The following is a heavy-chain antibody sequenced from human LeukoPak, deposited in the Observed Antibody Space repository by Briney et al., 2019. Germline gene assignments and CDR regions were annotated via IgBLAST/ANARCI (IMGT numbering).Heavy chain of an antibody. Sequence: GGSLRLSCAASGFTFSSYSMNWVRQAPGKGLEWVSSISSSSSYIYYADSVKGRFTISRDDAKNSLYLQMNSLRAEDTAVYYCARDNSGYDSYWGQGTLVTVSS. J-gene: IGHJ4*02. D-gene: IGHD5-12*01. CDR1: GFTFSSYS. CDR2: ISSSSSYI. CDR3: ARDNSGYDSY. V-gene: IGHV3-21*01.